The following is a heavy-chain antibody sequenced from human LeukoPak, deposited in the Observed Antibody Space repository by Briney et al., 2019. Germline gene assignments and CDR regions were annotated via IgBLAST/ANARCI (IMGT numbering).Heavy chain of an antibody. V-gene: IGHV1-2*02. CDR3: ARIGIVGATTIDAFDI. D-gene: IGHD1-26*01. CDR2: INPNSGGT. CDR1: GYTFTGYY. Sequence: ASVKVSCKASGYTFTGYYIHWVRQAPGRGLEWMGWINPNSGGTNYAQKFQGRVTMTRDTSISTAYMELSRLRSDDTAVYYCARIGIVGATTIDAFDIWGQGTMVTVSS. J-gene: IGHJ3*02.